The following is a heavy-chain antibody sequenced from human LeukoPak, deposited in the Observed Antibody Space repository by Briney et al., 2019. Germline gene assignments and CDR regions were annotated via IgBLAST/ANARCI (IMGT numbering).Heavy chain of an antibody. D-gene: IGHD3-22*01. J-gene: IGHJ5*02. CDR2: IFYSGST. CDR1: VGSLSSSSSY. V-gene: IGHV4-39*07. Sequence: PSETLSLTCTVSVGSLSSSSSYWRSIRQPPGKGLEMIGSIFYSGSTYYNPYRKSRVTISVDTSKNQYSLKLTSVTAANTAVYFCARNFTSTARKWLFQGWFDPWGQGTLVTVSS. CDR3: ARNFTSTARKWLFQGWFDP.